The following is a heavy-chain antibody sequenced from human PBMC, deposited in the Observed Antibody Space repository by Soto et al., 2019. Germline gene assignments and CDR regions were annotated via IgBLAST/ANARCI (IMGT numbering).Heavy chain of an antibody. V-gene: IGHV1-69*06. Sequence: ASVKVSCKASGGTFSSYAISWVRQAPGQGLEWMGGIIPIFGTANYAQKFQGRVTITADKSTSTAYMELSSLRSEDTAVYYCARSRFGVVIMMGLFDPWGQGTLVTVSS. J-gene: IGHJ5*02. CDR2: IIPIFGTA. CDR1: GGTFSSYA. CDR3: ARSRFGVVIMMGLFDP. D-gene: IGHD3-3*01.